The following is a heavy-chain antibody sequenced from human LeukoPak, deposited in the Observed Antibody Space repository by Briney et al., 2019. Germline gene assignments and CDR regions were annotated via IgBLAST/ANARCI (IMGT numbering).Heavy chain of an antibody. CDR3: GRFTRSGDSVY. J-gene: IGHJ4*02. CDR2: IKQDGSEK. CDR1: GFTFSSYW. D-gene: IGHD7-27*01. V-gene: IGHV3-7*04. Sequence: GGSLRLSCAASGFTFSSYWMSWVRQAPGKGLEWVANIKQDGSEKHYVDSVKGRFAISRDNAENSLYLQMNSLKAEDTAVYYCGRFTRSGDSVYWGQGTLVTV.